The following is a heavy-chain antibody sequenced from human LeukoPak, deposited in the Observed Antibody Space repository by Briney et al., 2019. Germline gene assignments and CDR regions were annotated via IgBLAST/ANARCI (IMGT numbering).Heavy chain of an antibody. CDR1: GFTFSSYS. CDR2: ITSSSSYI. Sequence: GGSLRLSCAASGFTFSSYSMNWVRQAPGKGLEWVSSITSSSSYIYYADSVKGRFTISRDNAKNSLYLQMNSLRAEDTAVYYCAREGIYGSGSYSPADYWGQGTLVTVSS. J-gene: IGHJ4*02. D-gene: IGHD3-10*01. CDR3: AREGIYGSGSYSPADY. V-gene: IGHV3-21*01.